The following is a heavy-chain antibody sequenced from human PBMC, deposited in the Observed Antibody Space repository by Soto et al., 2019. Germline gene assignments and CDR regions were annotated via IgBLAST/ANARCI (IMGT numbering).Heavy chain of an antibody. V-gene: IGHV4-30-4*01. Sequence: SETLSLTCTVSGGSISSGDYYWSWIRQPPGKGLEWIGYIYYSGSTYYNPSLKSRVTISVDTSKNQFSLKLSSVTAADTAVYYCAREVSYDFWSGYYFDYWGQGTLVTVSS. CDR3: AREVSYDFWSGYYFDY. CDR1: GGSISSGDYY. CDR2: IYYSGST. J-gene: IGHJ4*02. D-gene: IGHD3-3*01.